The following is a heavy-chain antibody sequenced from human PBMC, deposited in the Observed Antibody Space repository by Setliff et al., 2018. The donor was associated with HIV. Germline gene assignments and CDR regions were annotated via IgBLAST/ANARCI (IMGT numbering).Heavy chain of an antibody. Sequence: SETLSLTCTVSGVSTSIHYWVWIRQPAGRGLEWIGRIHSGGTTNSNPSLKSRVTLSVDTSKNQFSLKLNSVTAADTAVYYCARGGLRVRGAIDSFDYWGQGTLVTVSS. D-gene: IGHD3-10*01. CDR2: IHSGGTT. CDR1: GVSTSIHY. CDR3: ARGGLRVRGAIDSFDY. J-gene: IGHJ4*02. V-gene: IGHV4-4*07.